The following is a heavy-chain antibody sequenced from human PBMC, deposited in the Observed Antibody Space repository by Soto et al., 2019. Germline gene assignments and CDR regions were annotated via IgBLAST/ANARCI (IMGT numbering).Heavy chain of an antibody. V-gene: IGHV3-9*01. CDR1: GFTFDDYA. Sequence: DVQLVESGGGLVQPGRSLRLSCAASGFTFDDYAMHWVRQAPGKGLEWVSGISWNSGSIGYADSVKGRFTISRDNAKNSLYLQMNSLRAEDTALYYCAKAFRRDKRIVDYWGQGTLVTVSS. J-gene: IGHJ4*02. CDR3: AKAFRRDKRIVDY. CDR2: ISWNSGSI. D-gene: IGHD2-15*01.